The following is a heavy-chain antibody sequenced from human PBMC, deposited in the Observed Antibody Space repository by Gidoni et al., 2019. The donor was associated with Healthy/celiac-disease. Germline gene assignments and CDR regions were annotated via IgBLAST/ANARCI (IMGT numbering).Heavy chain of an antibody. D-gene: IGHD2-15*01. CDR1: GDTVTSYG. J-gene: IGHJ4*02. CDR3: ARVYCSGGSCYADNDY. Sequence: QVQLVQSGAAVKKPGAAVKVSCKAAGDTVTSYGISWVRQAPGQGLEWMGWLSASNGNTNYAQKLQGRVTMTTDTSTSTAYMELRSLRSDDTAVYYCARVYCSGGSCYADNDYWGQGTLVTVSS. CDR2: LSASNGNT. V-gene: IGHV1-18*01.